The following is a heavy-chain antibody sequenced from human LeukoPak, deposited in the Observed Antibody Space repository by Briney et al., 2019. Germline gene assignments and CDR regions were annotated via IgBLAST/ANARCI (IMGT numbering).Heavy chain of an antibody. CDR3: ARSRAFNSGAFDP. CDR2: IYNGVNT. CDR1: GASVSSASY. V-gene: IGHV4-61*01. D-gene: IGHD1-26*01. J-gene: IGHJ5*02. Sequence: PSETLSLTCTVSGASVSSASYWSWIRQPPGKGVEWIAHIYNGVNTNYNPSLKSRVTISVDTSKNQFSLRLNSVTAADTAVYYCARSRAFNSGAFDPWGQGTLVTVSS.